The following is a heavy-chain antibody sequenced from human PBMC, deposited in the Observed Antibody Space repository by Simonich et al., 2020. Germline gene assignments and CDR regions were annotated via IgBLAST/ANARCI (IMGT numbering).Heavy chain of an antibody. Sequence: QLQLQESGPGLVKPSETLSLTCTVSGGSIRSSSYYWGWIRQPPGKGLEWIGSIYNSGSTYYTPSHKSRVTISVDTSKNQFSLKLSSVTAADTAVYYCARHAGFAFDIWGQGTMVTVSS. CDR2: IYNSGST. D-gene: IGHD6-13*01. V-gene: IGHV4-39*01. CDR3: ARHAGFAFDI. CDR1: GGSIRSSSYY. J-gene: IGHJ3*02.